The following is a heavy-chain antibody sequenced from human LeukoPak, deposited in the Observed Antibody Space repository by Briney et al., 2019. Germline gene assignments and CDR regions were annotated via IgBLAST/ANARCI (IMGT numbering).Heavy chain of an antibody. J-gene: IGHJ3*02. CDR2: IIPIFGTA. V-gene: IGHV1-69*05. CDR3: ARTHRPFYCSSTSCLYDAFDI. CDR1: GGTFSSYA. D-gene: IGHD2-2*01. Sequence: SVKVACKASGGTFSSYAISWVRQAPGQGLEWMGGIIPIFGTANYAQKFQGRVTITTDESTSTAYMELSSLRSEDTAVYYCARTHRPFYCSSTSCLYDAFDIWGQGTMVTVSS.